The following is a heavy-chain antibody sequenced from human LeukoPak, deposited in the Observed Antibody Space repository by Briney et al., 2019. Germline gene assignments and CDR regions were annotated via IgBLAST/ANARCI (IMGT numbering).Heavy chain of an antibody. CDR1: GFVFTNAW. D-gene: IGHD6-19*01. V-gene: IGHV3-15*07. CDR3: AVSSAWYLL. CDR2: IKSKADGGTT. Sequence: GGSLRLSCAASGFVFTNAWMNWVRQTPGKGLEWVGRIKSKADGGTTDYVAPVKGRFTISRDDSKKTLYLQMNSLKIEDTAVYYCAVSSAWYLLWGQGTLVTVSS. J-gene: IGHJ4*02.